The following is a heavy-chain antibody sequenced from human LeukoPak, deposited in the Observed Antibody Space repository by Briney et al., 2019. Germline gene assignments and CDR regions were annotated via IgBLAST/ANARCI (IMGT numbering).Heavy chain of an antibody. D-gene: IGHD3-3*01. J-gene: IGHJ4*02. Sequence: GASVKVSCKASGYTFTSKFIHWVRQAPGQGLEWMGIINPSAGSTNFPQKFQGRVTMTRDTSTSTVYMELSNLRSEDTAVYYCAIWAGEANNNPWSGPFDHWGQGTLVTVSS. CDR1: GYTFTSKF. V-gene: IGHV1-46*01. CDR2: INPSAGST. CDR3: AIWAGEANNNPWSGPFDH.